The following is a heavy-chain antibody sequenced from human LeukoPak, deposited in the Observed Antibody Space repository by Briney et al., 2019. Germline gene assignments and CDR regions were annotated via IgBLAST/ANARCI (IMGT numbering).Heavy chain of an antibody. CDR1: GFTFSDYY. CDR2: ISSSGSTI. Sequence: PGGSLRLSCAASGFTFSDYYMSWIRQAPGKGLEWVSYISSSGSTIYYADSVKGRFTISRDNAKNSLYLQMNSLRAEDTAVYYCARERSMIVVHDAFDIWGQGTMVTVSS. D-gene: IGHD3-22*01. V-gene: IGHV3-11*04. CDR3: ARERSMIVVHDAFDI. J-gene: IGHJ3*02.